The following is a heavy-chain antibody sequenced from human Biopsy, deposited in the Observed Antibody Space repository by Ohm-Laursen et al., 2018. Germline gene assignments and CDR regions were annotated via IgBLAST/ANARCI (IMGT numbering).Heavy chain of an antibody. Sequence: SSVKVSCKAPGGTFSNYGVNWVRQAPGQGLEWLGGNIPILGTGNYAQKFQDRVTVAADTSTSTATMELRSLRSNDTAVYYCATKLTGYFHHWGQGTLVIVSS. CDR1: GGTFSNYG. CDR3: ATKLTGYFHH. J-gene: IGHJ1*01. V-gene: IGHV1-69*06. CDR2: NIPILGTG. D-gene: IGHD3-9*01.